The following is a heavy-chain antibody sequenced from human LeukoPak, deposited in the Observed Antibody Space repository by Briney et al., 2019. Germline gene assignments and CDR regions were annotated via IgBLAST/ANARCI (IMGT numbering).Heavy chain of an antibody. CDR3: ARDRDYYGSGAKGEMDV. D-gene: IGHD3-10*01. V-gene: IGHV3-23*01. J-gene: IGHJ6*02. Sequence: GGSLRLSCAASGFTFRNYAMSWVRQGPGKGLEWVSVISGSGGNTYYADSVKGRFTISRDNAKNSLYLQMNSLRAEDTAVYYCARDRDYYGSGAKGEMDVWGQGTTVTVSS. CDR2: ISGSGGNT. CDR1: GFTFRNYA.